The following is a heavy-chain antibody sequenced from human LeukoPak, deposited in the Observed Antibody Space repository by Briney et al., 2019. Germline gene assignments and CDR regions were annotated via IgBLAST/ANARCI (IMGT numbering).Heavy chain of an antibody. CDR3: ARESRRYGSGSYPPDY. CDR2: ISNSGAST. CDR1: GFTFSSYG. J-gene: IGHJ4*02. Sequence: PGGSLRLSCVASGFTFSSYGTNWVRQAPGKGLEWVSSISNSGASTDYADSVKGRFTISRDNAKNSLYLQMTSLRAEDTAVYYCARESRRYGSGSYPPDYWGRGTLVTVSS. V-gene: IGHV3-21*06. D-gene: IGHD3-10*01.